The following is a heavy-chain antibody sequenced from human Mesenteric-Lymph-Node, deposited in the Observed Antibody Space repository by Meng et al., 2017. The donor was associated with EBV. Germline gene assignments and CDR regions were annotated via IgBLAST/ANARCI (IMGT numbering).Heavy chain of an antibody. V-gene: IGHV4-39*07. D-gene: IGHD5-18*01. CDR1: VCYIWCTTSY. Sequence: HLHVARPVPETTSVTLSLSFMVSVCYIWCTTSYLGMRRQPPRKGLGWIGNIYDRGSTYYNPSLNIRVAISLDTSKNQFSLKLSSVTAADTAVYYCASRGYSYALGWFDPWGQGTLVTVSS. CDR2: IYDRGST. J-gene: IGHJ5*02. CDR3: ASRGYSYALGWFDP.